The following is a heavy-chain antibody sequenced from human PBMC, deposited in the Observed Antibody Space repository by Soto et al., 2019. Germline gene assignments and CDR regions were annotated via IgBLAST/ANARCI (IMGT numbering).Heavy chain of an antibody. CDR2: ISGSGGST. V-gene: IGHV3-23*01. Sequence: EVQLLESGGGLVQPGGSLRLSCAASGFTFSSYAMSWVRQAPGKGLEWVSAISGSGGSTYYADSVKGRFTISRDNSKNTLDLQMNSLRAEDTAVYYCAKALHPPFTICGVAYYYYGMDVWGQGTTVTVSS. CDR3: AKALHPPFTICGVAYYYYGMDV. CDR1: GFTFSSYA. J-gene: IGHJ6*02. D-gene: IGHD3-3*01.